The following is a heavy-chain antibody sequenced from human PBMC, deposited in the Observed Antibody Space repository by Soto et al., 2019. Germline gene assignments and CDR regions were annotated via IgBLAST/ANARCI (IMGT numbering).Heavy chain of an antibody. CDR1: GGSFSGYY. V-gene: IGHV4-34*01. Sequence: QVQLQQWGAGLLKPSETLSLTCAVYGGSFSGYYWSWIRQPPGKGLEWIGEINHSGSTNYNPSLKGRVTISVDTSKNQFSLKLSSVTAADTAVYYCARGYDYVWGSYRYTHVYFDYWGQGTLVTVSS. CDR2: INHSGST. D-gene: IGHD3-16*02. J-gene: IGHJ4*02. CDR3: ARGYDYVWGSYRYTHVYFDY.